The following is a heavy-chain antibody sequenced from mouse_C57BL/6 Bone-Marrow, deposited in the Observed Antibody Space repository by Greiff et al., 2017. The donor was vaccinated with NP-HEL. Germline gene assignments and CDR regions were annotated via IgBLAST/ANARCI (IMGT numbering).Heavy chain of an antibody. J-gene: IGHJ1*03. CDR1: GYAFTNYL. V-gene: IGHV1-54*01. CDR2: INPGSGGT. CDR3: ARDGYYVYWYFDV. D-gene: IGHD2-3*01. Sequence: QVQLKESGAELVRPGTSVKVSCKASGYAFTNYLIEWVKQRPGQGLEWIGVINPGSGGTNYTEKFKGKATLTADKSSSTAYMQLSSLTSEDSAVYFCARDGYYVYWYFDVWGTGTTVTVSS.